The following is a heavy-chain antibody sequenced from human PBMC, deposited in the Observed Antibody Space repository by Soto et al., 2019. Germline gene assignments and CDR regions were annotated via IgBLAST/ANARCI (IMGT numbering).Heavy chain of an antibody. V-gene: IGHV1-3*01. Sequence: QVPLVQSGAEVKKPGASVKVSCKASGYTFTSYAMHWVRQAPGQRLEWMGWINAGNGNTKYSQKFQGRVTITRDTSASTAYRELSNLRSKDTAVYYCARDQESSGWTGYWGQGTLVTVSS. D-gene: IGHD6-19*01. CDR3: ARDQESSGWTGY. CDR1: GYTFTSYA. CDR2: INAGNGNT. J-gene: IGHJ4*02.